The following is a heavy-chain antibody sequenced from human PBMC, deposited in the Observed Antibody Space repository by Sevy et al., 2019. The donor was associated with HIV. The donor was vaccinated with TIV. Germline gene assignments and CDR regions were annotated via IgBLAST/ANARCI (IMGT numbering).Heavy chain of an antibody. J-gene: IGHJ6*02. CDR3: GSAMDV. CDR1: GFTFSSYW. V-gene: IGHV3-7*01. CDR2: IKQDGSEK. Sequence: GGSLRLSCAASGFTFSSYWMHWVRQAPGKGLEWVAKIKQDGSEKYYVDSVKGRFTISRDNAKNSLYLQMNSMRPEDTAEYYCGSAMDVWGQGTMVTVSS.